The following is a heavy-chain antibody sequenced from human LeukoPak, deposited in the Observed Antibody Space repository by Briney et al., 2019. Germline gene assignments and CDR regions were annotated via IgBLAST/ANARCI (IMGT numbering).Heavy chain of an antibody. Sequence: ASVKVSCKASGYTFTRYGINWVRQAPGQGPEWMGWISADNGNTYYIQRLQGRVTMATDTSTSTAYMELRSLRSDDTAVYYCARVGRGYSYGREPDYWGQGTLVTVSS. CDR2: ISADNGNT. D-gene: IGHD5-18*01. CDR1: GYTFTRYG. CDR3: ARVGRGYSYGREPDY. V-gene: IGHV1-18*01. J-gene: IGHJ4*02.